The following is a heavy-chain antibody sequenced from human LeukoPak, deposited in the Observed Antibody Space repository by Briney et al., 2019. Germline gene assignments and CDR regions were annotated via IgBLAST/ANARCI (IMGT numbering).Heavy chain of an antibody. J-gene: IGHJ4*02. V-gene: IGHV3-21*04. Sequence: PGGSLRLSCAASGFTFSSYSMNWVRQAPGKGLEWVSSISSSSSYIYYADSVKGRFTISRDNSKNTLYLQMNSLRAEDTAVYYCAKLNYDSSGYLDYWGQGTLVTVSS. D-gene: IGHD3-22*01. CDR1: GFTFSSYS. CDR3: AKLNYDSSGYLDY. CDR2: ISSSSSYI.